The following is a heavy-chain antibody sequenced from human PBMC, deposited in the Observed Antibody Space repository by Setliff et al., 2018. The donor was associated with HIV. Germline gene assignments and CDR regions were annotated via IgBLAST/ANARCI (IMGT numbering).Heavy chain of an antibody. CDR3: STDIPYTGGGTFHI. D-gene: IGHD3-16*01. CDR1: GSTFSTLW. J-gene: IGHJ3*02. CDR2: IKSKPDGETT. V-gene: IGHV3-15*01. Sequence: PGGSLRLSCVASGSTFSTLWMSWVRQAPGKGLEWVGLIKSKPDGETTDYAAPVKGRFTISRDDSKNTLYLQMCNLKTDDTAVYYFSTDIPYTGGGTFHIWGQGTMVTVSS.